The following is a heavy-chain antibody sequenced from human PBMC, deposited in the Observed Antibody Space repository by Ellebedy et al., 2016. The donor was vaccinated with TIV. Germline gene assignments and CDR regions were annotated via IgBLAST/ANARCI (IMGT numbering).Heavy chain of an antibody. D-gene: IGHD3-3*01. J-gene: IGHJ4*02. Sequence: SVKVSCXASGGTFSSYAISWVRQAPGQGLEWMGGIIPIFGTANYAQKFQGRVTITADESTSTAYMELSSLRSEDTAVYYCARGRRDTIFGVVIMTEFDYWGQGTLVTVSS. V-gene: IGHV1-69*13. CDR3: ARGRRDTIFGVVIMTEFDY. CDR1: GGTFSSYA. CDR2: IIPIFGTA.